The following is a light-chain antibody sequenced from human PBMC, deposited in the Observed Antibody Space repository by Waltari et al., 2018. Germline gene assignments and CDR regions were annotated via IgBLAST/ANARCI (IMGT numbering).Light chain of an antibody. CDR3: QKYTSAPRT. CDR1: QDISHY. Sequence: DIQMTQSQSSLSAFVGDRVTITCRASQDISHYLAWYQQRPGQVPRLLIYEASTLQSGVPSRFSGSGSGTDFTLTISSLQPEDVATYYCQKYTSAPRTFGPGTKIEIK. CDR2: EAS. V-gene: IGKV1-27*01. J-gene: IGKJ3*01.